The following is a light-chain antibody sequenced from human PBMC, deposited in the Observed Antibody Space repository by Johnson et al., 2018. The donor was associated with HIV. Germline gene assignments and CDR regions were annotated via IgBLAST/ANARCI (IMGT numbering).Light chain of an antibody. V-gene: IGLV1-51*02. CDR3: ATRDSSLRAGF. J-gene: IGLJ1*01. CDR1: SSNIGNNY. CDR2: ENT. Sequence: QSVLTQPPSVSAAPGQKVTISCSGSSSNIGNNYVSWYQHLPGTAPKLLIYENTKRPSGVPDRFSGSKSGSSATLGITGLQTGDEADYYCATRDSSLRAGFFGTGTKVTVL.